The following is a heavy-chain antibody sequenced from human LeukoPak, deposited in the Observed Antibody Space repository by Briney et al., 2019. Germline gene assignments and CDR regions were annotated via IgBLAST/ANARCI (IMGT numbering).Heavy chain of an antibody. D-gene: IGHD3-10*01. V-gene: IGHV3-7*01. CDR2: IKQDGSEK. Sequence: GGSLRLSCAASGFTFSSYWMSWVRQAPGKGLERVPNIKQDGSEKYYVDSVKGRFTISRDNAKNSLYLQMNSLRAEDTAVYYCARGGVWFGEFYFDYWGQGTLVTVSS. CDR3: ARGGVWFGEFYFDY. J-gene: IGHJ4*02. CDR1: GFTFSSYW.